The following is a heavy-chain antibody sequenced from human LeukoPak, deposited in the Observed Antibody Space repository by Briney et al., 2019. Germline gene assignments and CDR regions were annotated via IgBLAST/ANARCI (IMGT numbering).Heavy chain of an antibody. J-gene: IGHJ4*02. D-gene: IGHD3-3*01. CDR2: ISYDGSNK. CDR3: ARARTEYDFWSGIDY. Sequence: GGSLRLSCAASGFTFSSYAMHWVRQAPGKGLEWVAVISYDGSNKYYADSVKGRFTISRDNSKKTLYLKMNSLRAEDTAVYYCARARTEYDFWSGIDYWGQGTLVTVSS. V-gene: IGHV3-30*01. CDR1: GFTFSSYA.